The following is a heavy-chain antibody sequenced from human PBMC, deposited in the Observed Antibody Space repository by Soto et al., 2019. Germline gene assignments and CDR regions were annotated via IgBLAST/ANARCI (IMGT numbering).Heavy chain of an antibody. Sequence: QVQLVQSGAEVKKPGASVKVSCKASGYSFTGYSMHWVRQAPGQGLEYMGWINPNSGGTNYPQKFQGRVTMTRDTSITTAYMELSSLKSDDTAVYYCARRVGPTSGFDDWGQGTLVTVSS. CDR2: INPNSGGT. D-gene: IGHD1-26*01. V-gene: IGHV1-2*02. J-gene: IGHJ4*02. CDR1: GYSFTGYS. CDR3: ARRVGPTSGFDD.